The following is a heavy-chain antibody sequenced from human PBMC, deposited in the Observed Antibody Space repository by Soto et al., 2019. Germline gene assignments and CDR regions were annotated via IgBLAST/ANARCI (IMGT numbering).Heavy chain of an antibody. D-gene: IGHD3-10*01. CDR2: LGAARDP. CDR3: TRGTFGVGMDL. V-gene: IGHV3-13*05. CDR1: GFSFRDYD. J-gene: IGHJ6*02. Sequence: EVQLVESGGGSVQPGESLRLSCAASGFSFRDYDMHWVRQRKGKGLEWVSALGAARDPYYVGSVKGRFSVSRDNAQNSLFLQMNNLRVGDTAVYYCTRGTFGVGMDLWGQGTPVTVSS.